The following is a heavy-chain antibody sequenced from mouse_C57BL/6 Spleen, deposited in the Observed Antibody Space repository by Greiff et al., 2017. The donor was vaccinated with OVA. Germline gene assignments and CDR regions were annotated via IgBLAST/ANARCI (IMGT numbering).Heavy chain of an antibody. J-gene: IGHJ4*01. V-gene: IGHV2-5*01. Sequence: VQVVESGPGLVQPSQSLSITCTVSGFSLTSYGVHWVRQSPGKGLEWLGVIWRGGSTDYNAAFMSRLSITKDNSKSQVFFKMNSLQADDTAIYYCAKPLVLYYAMDYWGQGTSVTVSS. CDR1: GFSLTSYG. CDR3: AKPLVLYYAMDY. CDR2: IWRGGST.